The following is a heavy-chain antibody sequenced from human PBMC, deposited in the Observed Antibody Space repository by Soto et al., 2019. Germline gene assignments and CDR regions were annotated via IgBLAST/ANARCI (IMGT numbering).Heavy chain of an antibody. CDR3: AKDSSRCSTSCRLGYYGMDV. D-gene: IGHD2-2*01. CDR1: GFTFSSYA. CDR2: ISGSGGST. Sequence: EVQLLESGGGLVQPGGSLRLSCAASGFTFSSYAMSWVRQAPGKGLEWVSAISGSGGSTYYADSVKGRFTISRDNSKNTLYLQMNSLRAEDTDVYYCAKDSSRCSTSCRLGYYGMDVWGQGTTVTVSS. V-gene: IGHV3-23*01. J-gene: IGHJ6*02.